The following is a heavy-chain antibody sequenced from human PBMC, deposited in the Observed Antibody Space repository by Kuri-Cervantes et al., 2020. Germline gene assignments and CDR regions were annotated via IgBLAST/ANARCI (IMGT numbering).Heavy chain of an antibody. D-gene: IGHD3-16*01. CDR3: AKSALGAFDI. J-gene: IGHJ3*02. V-gene: IGHV3-23*01. Sequence: GESLKISCAASGFTFSSSWMHWVCQAPEKGLEWVSAISGSGGTTYYADSVKGRFTISRDNSKNTLYLQMNSLRAEDTAVYYCAKSALGAFDIWGQGTMVTVSS. CDR1: GFTFSSSW. CDR2: ISGSGGTT.